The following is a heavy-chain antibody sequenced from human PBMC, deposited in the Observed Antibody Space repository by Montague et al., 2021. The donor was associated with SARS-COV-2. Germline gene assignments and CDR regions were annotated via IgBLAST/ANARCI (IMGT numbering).Heavy chain of an antibody. CDR1: SGSLSNYY. V-gene: IGHV4-4*09. J-gene: IGHJ4*02. CDR2: MYETGNM. Sequence: SETLSLTCTVSSGSLSNYYWSWIRQSPDKGLEWIGYMYETGNMIYNPPLRSRVSISAGTSKSQFSLRLTSVAAADSARYYCARNMAYWGQGVLVTV. D-gene: IGHD2/OR15-2a*01. CDR3: ARNMAY.